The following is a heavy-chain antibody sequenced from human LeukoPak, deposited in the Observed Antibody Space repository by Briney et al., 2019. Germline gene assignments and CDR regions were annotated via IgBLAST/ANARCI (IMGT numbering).Heavy chain of an antibody. CDR3: AKDRPMYSRKPDAFDI. CDR2: ISGSGGST. V-gene: IGHV3-23*01. Sequence: PGGSLRLSCTASGFTFGDYIMNWVRQAPGKGLEWVSAISGSGGSTYYADSVKGRFTISRDNSKDTLYLQMNSLRAEDTAVYYCAKDRPMYSRKPDAFDIWGQGTMVTVSS. CDR1: GFTFGDYI. D-gene: IGHD1-26*01. J-gene: IGHJ3*02.